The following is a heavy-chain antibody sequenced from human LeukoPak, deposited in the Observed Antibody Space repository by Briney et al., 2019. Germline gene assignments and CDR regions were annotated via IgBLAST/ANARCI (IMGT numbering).Heavy chain of an antibody. CDR2: ISSSSSTI. CDR3: AKGSGRRFGEFLDAFDI. V-gene: IGHV3-48*04. CDR1: GFTFSSYS. Sequence: PGGSLRLSCAASGFTFSSYSMNWVRQAPGKGLEWVSYISSSSSTIYYADSVKGRFTISRDNAKNSLYLQMNSLRAEDTAVYYCAKGSGRRFGEFLDAFDIWGQGTMVTVSS. D-gene: IGHD3-10*01. J-gene: IGHJ3*02.